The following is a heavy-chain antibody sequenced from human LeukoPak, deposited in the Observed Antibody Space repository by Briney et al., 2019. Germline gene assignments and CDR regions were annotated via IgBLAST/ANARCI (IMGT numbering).Heavy chain of an antibody. J-gene: IGHJ4*02. CDR2: ISSSSSYT. CDR3: AREDNYGSGYGY. V-gene: IGHV3-11*06. Sequence: KPGGSLRLSCAASGFTFSDYYMSWIRQAPGKGLEWVSYISSSSSYTSYADSVKGRFTISRDNAKNTLYLQMNSLRAEDTAVYYCAREDNYGSGYGYWGQGTLVTVSS. D-gene: IGHD3-10*01. CDR1: GFTFSDYY.